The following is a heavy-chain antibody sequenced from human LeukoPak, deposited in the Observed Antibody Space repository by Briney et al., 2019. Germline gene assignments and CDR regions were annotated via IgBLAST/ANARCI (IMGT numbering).Heavy chain of an antibody. D-gene: IGHD3-9*01. J-gene: IGHJ4*02. CDR3: ARGPYYDILTGYYLDY. CDR2: INHSGST. V-gene: IGHV4-34*01. Sequence: PSETLSLTCTVSGGSISSYYWSWIRQPPGKGLEWIGEINHSGSTNYNPSLKSRVTISVDTSKNQFSLKLSSVTAADTAVYYCARGPYYDILTGYYLDYWGQGTLVTVSP. CDR1: GGSISSYY.